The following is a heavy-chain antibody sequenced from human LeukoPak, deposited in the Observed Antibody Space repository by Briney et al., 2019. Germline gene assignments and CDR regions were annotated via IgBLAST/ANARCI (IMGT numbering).Heavy chain of an antibody. Sequence: GGSLRLSCAASGFTFSDSVIHWVRQASGKGLEWVGRIRSKANSYATAYAASVKGRFTISRDDSKNTAYLQMNSLKTEDTAVYYCTGGVWGYDTSGFNFDYWGQGSLVSVSS. V-gene: IGHV3-73*01. CDR2: IRSKANSYAT. CDR1: GFTFSDSV. CDR3: TGGVWGYDTSGFNFDY. D-gene: IGHD3-22*01. J-gene: IGHJ4*02.